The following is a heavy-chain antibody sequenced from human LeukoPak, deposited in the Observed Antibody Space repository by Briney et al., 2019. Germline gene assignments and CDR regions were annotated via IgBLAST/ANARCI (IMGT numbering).Heavy chain of an antibody. CDR3: ARDQLNFPY. D-gene: IGHD5-24*01. V-gene: IGHV3-11*01. Sequence: GGSLRLSCAASGFTFSDYYMTWIRQAPGKGLEWVSYISSCGSSMNYADSVKGRFTISRDNAKNSLYLQLNSLRAEDTAVYYCARDQLNFPYWGQGTLVIVSS. CDR2: ISSCGSSM. CDR1: GFTFSDYY. J-gene: IGHJ4*02.